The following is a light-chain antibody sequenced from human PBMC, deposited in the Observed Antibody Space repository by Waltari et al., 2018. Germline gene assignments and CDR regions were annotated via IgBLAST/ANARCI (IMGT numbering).Light chain of an antibody. J-gene: IGKJ1*01. CDR1: QSIGTY. V-gene: IGKV3-20*01. Sequence: LTQSPGTLSLSPGERATLSCRASQSIGTYLVWYQQKPGQAPRLLMYAASRRATGIPDRFSGSGSRTDFSLTISRLEPEDFAVYFCQNHERLPATFGQGTKVEIK. CDR2: AAS. CDR3: QNHERLPAT.